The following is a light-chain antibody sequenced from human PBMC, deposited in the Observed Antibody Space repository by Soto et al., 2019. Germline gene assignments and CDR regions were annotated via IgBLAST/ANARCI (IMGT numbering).Light chain of an antibody. J-gene: IGLJ1*01. CDR3: RSPAADYNNPYV. CDR1: SSDVVRYNF. Sequence: QSALTQPPSASGSPGQSVTISCTGTSSDVVRYNFVSWYQQPPGKATKLIIFEVTKRPSGVPDRFSGSKSGNTASLTVSGLHAEDEADYYCRSPAADYNNPYVVGTGT. V-gene: IGLV2-8*01. CDR2: EVT.